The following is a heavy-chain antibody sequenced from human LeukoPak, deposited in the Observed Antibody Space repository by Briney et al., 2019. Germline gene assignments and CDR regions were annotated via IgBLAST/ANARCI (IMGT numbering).Heavy chain of an antibody. V-gene: IGHV1-2*02. J-gene: IGHJ4*02. CDR3: VRDGDGRINFDY. CDR1: GYILSDFY. CDR2: MNPHSGGT. D-gene: IGHD3-10*01. Sequence: GASVKVSCKASGYILSDFYMHGVRHVPGQGLEWMGWMNPHSGGTNYAQKFQGRVTMTRDTSISTDYMELTRLTSDDTAIYYCVRDGDGRINFDYWGQGTLVTVSS.